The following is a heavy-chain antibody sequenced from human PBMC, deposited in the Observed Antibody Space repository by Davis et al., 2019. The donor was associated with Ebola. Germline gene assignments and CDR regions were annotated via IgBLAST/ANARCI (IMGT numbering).Heavy chain of an antibody. CDR1: GFTFSSYA. CDR3: AKAPSYSGSYRPAVDY. J-gene: IGHJ4*02. Sequence: GESLKISCAASGFTFSSYAMSWVRQAPGKGLEWVSGISGSGGSTYYADSVKGRFTISRDNSKNTLYLQMNSLRAEDTAVYYCAKAPSYSGSYRPAVDYWGQGTLVTVSS. CDR2: ISGSGGST. V-gene: IGHV3-23*01. D-gene: IGHD1-26*01.